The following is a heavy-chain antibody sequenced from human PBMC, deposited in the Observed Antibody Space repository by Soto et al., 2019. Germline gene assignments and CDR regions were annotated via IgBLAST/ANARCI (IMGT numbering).Heavy chain of an antibody. CDR3: ARDDYGDYVFDH. Sequence: GGSLRLSCAASGFTFSSYSMNWVRQAPGKGLEWVSSISGSSSYIYYADSVKDRFTISRDNAKNSLYLQMNSLRAEDTAVYYCARDDYGDYVFDHWGQGTLVTVSS. V-gene: IGHV3-21*01. CDR1: GFTFSSYS. J-gene: IGHJ4*02. CDR2: ISGSSSYI. D-gene: IGHD4-17*01.